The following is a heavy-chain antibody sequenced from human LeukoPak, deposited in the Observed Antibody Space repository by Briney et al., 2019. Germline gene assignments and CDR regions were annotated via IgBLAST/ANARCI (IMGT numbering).Heavy chain of an antibody. CDR3: AREQGGAAAGYFDY. CDR1: GGSISSYY. D-gene: IGHD6-13*01. CDR2: IYYSGGT. J-gene: IGHJ4*02. Sequence: TSETLSLTCTVSGGSISSYYWSWIRQPPGKGLEWIGYIYYSGGTNYNPSLKSRVTISVDTSKNQFSLKLSSVTAADTAVYYCAREQGGAAAGYFDYWGQGTLVTVSS. V-gene: IGHV4-59*01.